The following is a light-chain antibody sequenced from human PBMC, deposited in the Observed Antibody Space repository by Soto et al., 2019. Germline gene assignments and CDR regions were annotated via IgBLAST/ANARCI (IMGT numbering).Light chain of an antibody. CDR3: QQFKTYTLT. CDR2: AAS. V-gene: IGKV1-9*01. Sequence: DIQLTRSPSFLSASVGDRVTITCRASQGINDSLAWYQQKPGKSPKLLIYAASTLQSEVPSRFSGSASGTEFTLTISSLQPEDFATYYCQQFKTYTLTFGGGTKVEVK. CDR1: QGINDS. J-gene: IGKJ4*01.